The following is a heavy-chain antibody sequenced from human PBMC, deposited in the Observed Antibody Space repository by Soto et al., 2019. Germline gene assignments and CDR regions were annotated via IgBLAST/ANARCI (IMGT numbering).Heavy chain of an antibody. CDR3: ARERAAVWLVHPRGDLDY. CDR2: ISAYNGNT. V-gene: IGHV1-18*01. J-gene: IGHJ4*02. Sequence: ASVKVSCKASGYTFTSYGISWVRQAPGQGLEWMGWISAYNGNTNYAQKLQGRVTMTTDTSTSTTYMELRSLRSDDTAVYYCARERAAVWLVHPRGDLDYWGQGTLVTVSS. CDR1: GYTFTSYG. D-gene: IGHD6-19*01.